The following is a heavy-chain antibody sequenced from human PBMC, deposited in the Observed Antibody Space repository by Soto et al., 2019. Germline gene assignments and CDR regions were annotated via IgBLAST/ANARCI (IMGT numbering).Heavy chain of an antibody. Sequence: SETLSLTCTVSGGSISSYYWSWIRQPPGKGLEWIGYIYYSGSTNYNPSLKSRVTISVDTSKNQFSLKLSSVTAADTAVYYCARGLGGPVGYFDYWGQGTLVTVSS. CDR1: GGSISSYY. J-gene: IGHJ4*02. D-gene: IGHD3-16*01. CDR3: ARGLGGPVGYFDY. CDR2: IYYSGST. V-gene: IGHV4-59*01.